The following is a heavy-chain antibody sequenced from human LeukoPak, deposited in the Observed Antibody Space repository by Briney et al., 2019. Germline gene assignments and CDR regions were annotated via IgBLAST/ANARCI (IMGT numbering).Heavy chain of an antibody. CDR2: INHSGST. V-gene: IGHV4-34*01. J-gene: IGHJ6*02. D-gene: IGHD5-18*01. CDR3: ARGDVRYSYGYRYYGMDV. CDR1: GGSFSGYY. Sequence: PSETLSLTCAVYGGSFSGYYWSWIRQPPGKGLEWIGEINHSGSTNYNPSLKSRVTISVDTSKNQFSLKLSSMTAADTAVYYCARGDVRYSYGYRYYGMDVWGQGTTVTVSS.